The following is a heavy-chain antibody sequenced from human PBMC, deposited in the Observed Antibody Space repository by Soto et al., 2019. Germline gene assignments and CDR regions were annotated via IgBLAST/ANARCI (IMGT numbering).Heavy chain of an antibody. D-gene: IGHD1-26*01. CDR3: ARARRSGSPPPHYYYYMDV. CDR1: GYTFTSYD. CDR2: MNPNSGNT. J-gene: IGHJ6*03. Sequence: GASVKVSCKASGYTFTSYDINWVRQATGQGLEWMGWMNPNSGNTGYAQKFQGRVTMTRNTSISTAYMELSSLRSEDTAVYYCARARRSGSPPPHYYYYMDVWGEGTTVTVSS. V-gene: IGHV1-8*01.